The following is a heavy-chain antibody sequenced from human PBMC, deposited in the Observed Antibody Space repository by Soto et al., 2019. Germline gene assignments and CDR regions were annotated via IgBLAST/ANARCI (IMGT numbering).Heavy chain of an antibody. CDR2: IIPIFGTA. J-gene: IGHJ4*02. V-gene: IGHV1-69*06. CDR1: GGTFSSYA. Sequence: AASVKVSCKASGGTFSSYAISWVRQAPGQGLEWMGGIIPIFGTANYAQKFQGRVTITADKSTSTAYMELSSLRSEDTAVYYCARAGDHYYDSSGYYYVPYYFDYWGQGTLVTVSS. D-gene: IGHD3-22*01. CDR3: ARAGDHYYDSSGYYYVPYYFDY.